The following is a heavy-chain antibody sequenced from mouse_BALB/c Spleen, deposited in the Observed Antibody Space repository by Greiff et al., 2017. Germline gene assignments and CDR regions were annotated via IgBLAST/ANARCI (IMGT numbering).Heavy chain of an antibody. CDR2: ISNLAYSI. CDR1: GFTFSDYG. V-gene: IGHV5-15*02. J-gene: IGHJ3*01. Sequence: EVKLMESGGGLVQPGGSRKLSYAASGFTFSDYGMAWVRQAPGKGPEWVAFISNLAYSIYYADTVTGRFTISRENAKNTLYLEMSSLRSEDTAMYYCAVGSLAYWGQGTLVTVSA. CDR3: AVGSLAY.